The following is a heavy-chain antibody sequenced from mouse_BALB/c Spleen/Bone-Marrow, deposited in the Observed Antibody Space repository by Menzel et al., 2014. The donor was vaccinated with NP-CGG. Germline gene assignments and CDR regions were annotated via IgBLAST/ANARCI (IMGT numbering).Heavy chain of an antibody. D-gene: IGHD2-2*01. J-gene: IGHJ4*01. V-gene: IGHV2-5*01. CDR3: AKRREIYYGYGAMDY. CDR1: GFSLTSYG. CDR2: IWRGGST. Sequence: GQLQQSGPGLVQPSQSLSITCTVSGFSLTSYGVHWVRQSPGKGLEWLGVIWRGGSTDYNAAFMSRLSITKDNSKSQVFFKMNSLQADDTAIYYCAKRREIYYGYGAMDYWGQGTSVTVSS.